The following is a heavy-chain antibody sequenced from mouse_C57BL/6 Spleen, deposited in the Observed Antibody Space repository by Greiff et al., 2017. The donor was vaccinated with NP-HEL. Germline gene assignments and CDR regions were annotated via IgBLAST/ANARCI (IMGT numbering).Heavy chain of an antibody. J-gene: IGHJ4*01. CDR3: ARKDYSNYGYAMDY. CDR2: IDPSDSYT. D-gene: IGHD2-5*01. V-gene: IGHV1-69*01. Sequence: VQLQQSGAELVMPGASVKLSCKASGYTFTSYWMHWVKQRPGQGLEWIGEIDPSDSYTNYNQKFKGKSTLTVDKSSSTAYMQLSSLTSEDSAVYYCARKDYSNYGYAMDYWGQGTSVTVSS. CDR1: GYTFTSYW.